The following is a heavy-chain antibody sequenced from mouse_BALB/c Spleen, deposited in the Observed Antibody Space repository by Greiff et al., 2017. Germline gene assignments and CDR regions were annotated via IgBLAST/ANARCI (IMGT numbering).Heavy chain of an antibody. V-gene: IGHV1-12*01. CDR1: GYTFTSYN. J-gene: IGHJ4*01. CDR2: IYPGNGDT. Sequence: LQQPGAELVKPGASVKMSCKASGYTFTSYNMHWVKQTPGQGLEWIGAIYPGNGDTSYNQKFKGKATLTADKSSSTAYMQLSSLTSEDSAVYYCANERGYGNFYAMDYWGQGTSVTVSS. D-gene: IGHD2-10*02. CDR3: ANERGYGNFYAMDY.